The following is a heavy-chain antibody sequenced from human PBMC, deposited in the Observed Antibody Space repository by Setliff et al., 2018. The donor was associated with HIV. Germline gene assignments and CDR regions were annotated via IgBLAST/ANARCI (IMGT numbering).Heavy chain of an antibody. Sequence: PSQTLSLTCAIAAGDRVSNNKAAWNWIRQSPSRGLEWLGRTYYKSKWYHDYEVSVESRISITPDTSKNQISLHLNSVTPEDTAVYYCAREEGSAGYWHFDLWGRGTLVTVSS. CDR2: TYYKSKWYH. D-gene: IGHD3-3*02. J-gene: IGHJ2*01. CDR3: AREEGSAGYWHFDL. V-gene: IGHV6-1*01. CDR1: AGDRVSNNKAA.